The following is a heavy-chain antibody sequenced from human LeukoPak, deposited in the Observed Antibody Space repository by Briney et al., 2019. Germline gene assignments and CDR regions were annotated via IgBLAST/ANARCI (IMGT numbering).Heavy chain of an antibody. D-gene: IGHD4-17*01. V-gene: IGHV4-39*01. CDR3: ALRQYGDYADY. CDR1: GGSISSSSYY. CDR2: IYYSGST. J-gene: IGHJ4*02. Sequence: SDTLSLTCTVSGGSISSSSYYWGWIRQPPGKGVEWIGSIYYSGSTYYNPSLKSRVTISVDTSKNQFSLKLSSVTAADTAVYYCALRQYGDYADYWGQGTLVTVSS.